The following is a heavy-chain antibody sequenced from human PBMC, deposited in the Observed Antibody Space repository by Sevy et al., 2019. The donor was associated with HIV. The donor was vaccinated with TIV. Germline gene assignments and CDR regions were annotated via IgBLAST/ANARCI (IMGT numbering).Heavy chain of an antibody. CDR1: GFTVSSNY. CDR3: ARVPGSGWYYFDH. V-gene: IGHV3-53*01. D-gene: IGHD6-19*01. J-gene: IGHJ4*01. CDR2: IYSGGST. Sequence: GGCLRLSCAASGFTVSSNYVNWVRQAPGKGLEWVSVIYSGGSTYYAESVKGRFSISRDNSKNTLYLQMNSLRAEDTAIYYCARVPGSGWYYFDHWGHGTLVHVSS.